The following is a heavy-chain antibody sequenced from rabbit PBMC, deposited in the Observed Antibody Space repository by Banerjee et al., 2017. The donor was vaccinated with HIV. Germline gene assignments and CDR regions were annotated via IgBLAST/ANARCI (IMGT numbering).Heavy chain of an antibody. J-gene: IGHJ5*01. CDR3: ASDAGYAGYGYGDWLDL. Sequence: QEQLEESGGGLVQPEGSLTLTCTASGFSFSSNYYMCWVRQAPGKGLEWIACIDAGSGSTYYASWAEGRFTISETSSTTVTLQMTSLTAADTATYFCASDAGYAGYGYGDWLDLWGQGTLVTVS. CDR2: IDAGSGST. D-gene: IGHD6-1*01. V-gene: IGHV1S45*01. CDR1: GFSFSSNYY.